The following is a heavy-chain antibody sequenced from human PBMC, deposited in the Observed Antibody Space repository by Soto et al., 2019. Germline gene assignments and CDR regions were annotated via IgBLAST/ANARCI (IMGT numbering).Heavy chain of an antibody. CDR1: WDTLTGCY. CDR3: VRARWHLPYIMDV. V-gene: IGHV1-2*02. CDR2: INPNSSDT. J-gene: IGHJ6*02. D-gene: IGHD2-2*02. Sequence: GASVKVSCKASWDTLTGCYMHWVRQSPGQGLEWMGLINPNSSDTNYAQKFQGRVTLTRDTSIRTGYMELSSLRLADTAVSSCVRARWHLPYIMDVCAQGTTVTVSS.